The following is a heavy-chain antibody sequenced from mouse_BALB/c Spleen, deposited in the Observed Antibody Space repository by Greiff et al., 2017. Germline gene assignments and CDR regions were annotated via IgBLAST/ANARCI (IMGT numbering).Heavy chain of an antibody. CDR3: ARGYDPYYFDY. D-gene: IGHD2-14*01. V-gene: IGHV5-4*02. J-gene: IGHJ2*01. CDR1: GFTFSDYY. Sequence: DVKLVESGGGLVKPGGSLKLSCAASGFTFSDYYMYWVRQTPEKRLEWVATISDGGSYTYYPDSVKGRFTISRDNAKNNLYLQMSSLKSEDTAMYYCARGYDPYYFDYWGQGTTLTVSS. CDR2: ISDGGSYT.